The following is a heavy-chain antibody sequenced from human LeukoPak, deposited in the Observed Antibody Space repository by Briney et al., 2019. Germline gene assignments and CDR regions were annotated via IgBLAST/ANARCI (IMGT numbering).Heavy chain of an antibody. CDR3: ARGNPDCSGGSCYSDYFDY. J-gene: IGHJ4*02. Sequence: PSETLSLTCTVSGVSISSSSYYWGGIRQPPGKGLEWIGSIYYSGSTYYNPSLKSRVTISVDTSKNQFSLKLSSVTAADTAVYYCARGNPDCSGGSCYSDYFDYWGQGTLVTVSS. V-gene: IGHV4-39*07. D-gene: IGHD2-15*01. CDR2: IYYSGST. CDR1: GVSISSSSYY.